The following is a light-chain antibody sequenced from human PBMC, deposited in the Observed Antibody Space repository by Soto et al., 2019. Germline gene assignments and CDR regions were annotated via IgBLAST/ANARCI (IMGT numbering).Light chain of an antibody. CDR1: QSVSSKY. V-gene: IGKV3-20*01. CDR3: QQYGASPWT. J-gene: IGKJ1*01. Sequence: EIVMTQSPATLSVSPGERASLSCRASQSVSSKYLAWYQQKPGQAPRLLIYGTSSGTPSRATGIPDRFSGSGSGADFALPISGLEPEEFAVYYCQQYGASPWTFGQGTKVDIK. CDR2: GTSSGTP.